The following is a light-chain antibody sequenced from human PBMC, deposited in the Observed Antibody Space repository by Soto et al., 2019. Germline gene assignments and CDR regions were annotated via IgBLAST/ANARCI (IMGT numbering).Light chain of an antibody. CDR2: DAS. V-gene: IGKV3-11*01. J-gene: IGKJ2*01. CDR3: QQLSNWPQYT. CDR1: QSVSSY. Sequence: EIVLTQSPATLSLSPGERATLSCRASQSVSSYLAWYQQKPGQAPRLLIYDASNRATGIPARFSGSGSGTDFTLTISSLEPEDFAVYYCQQLSNWPQYTFGQGIKLEIK.